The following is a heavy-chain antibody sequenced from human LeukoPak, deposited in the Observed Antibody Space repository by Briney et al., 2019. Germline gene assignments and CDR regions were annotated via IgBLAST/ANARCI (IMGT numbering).Heavy chain of an antibody. CDR2: ISYDGSNK. J-gene: IGHJ4*02. Sequence: GGSLRLSCAASRFTFGSYAMHWVRQAPGKGLEWVAAISYDGSNKSYADSVKGRFTISRDNSKNTLYLQMNGLRTEDTAVYYCAEDSSSSFTFDYWGQGTLVTVSS. CDR1: RFTFGSYA. CDR3: AEDSSSSFTFDY. D-gene: IGHD6-6*01. V-gene: IGHV3-30-3*01.